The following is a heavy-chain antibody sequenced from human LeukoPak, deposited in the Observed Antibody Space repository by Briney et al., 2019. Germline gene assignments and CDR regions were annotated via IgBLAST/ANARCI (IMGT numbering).Heavy chain of an antibody. CDR2: IFPGDSDT. J-gene: IGHJ5*02. CDR3: ARLPRGLRASIAAVERSWFDP. D-gene: IGHD6-13*01. Sequence: GESLKISCKGSGYSFTSYWIGWVRQMPGKGLEWMGIIFPGDSDTRYSPSFQGQVTISADKSISTAYLQWSSLKASDTAMYYCARLPRGLRASIAAVERSWFDPWGQGTLVTVSS. V-gene: IGHV5-51*01. CDR1: GYSFTSYW.